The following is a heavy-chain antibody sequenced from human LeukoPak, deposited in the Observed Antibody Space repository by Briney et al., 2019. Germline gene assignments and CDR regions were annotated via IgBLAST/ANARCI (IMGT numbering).Heavy chain of an antibody. V-gene: IGHV3-30-3*01. CDR2: ISYDGSNK. Sequence: AGSLRLSCAASGFTFSSYAMHWVRQAPGKGLEWVAVISYDGSNKYYADSVKGRFTISRDNSKNTLYLQMNSLRAEDTAVYYCARDQLKEAVAGFFDYWGQGTLVTVSS. CDR3: ARDQLKEAVAGFFDY. J-gene: IGHJ4*02. D-gene: IGHD6-19*01. CDR1: GFTFSSYA.